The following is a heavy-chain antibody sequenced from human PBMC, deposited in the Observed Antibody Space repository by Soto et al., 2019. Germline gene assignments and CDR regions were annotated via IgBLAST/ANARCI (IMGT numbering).Heavy chain of an antibody. J-gene: IGHJ4*02. V-gene: IGHV4-59*12. CDR2: INHSGST. CDR3: ARLPYARWRSGRIDY. Sequence: SETLSLTCTVSGGSISSYYWSWIRQPPGKGLEWIGYINHSGSTNYNPSLKSRVTISVDTSKNQFSLKLSSVTAADTAVYYCARLPYARWRSGRIDYWGQGTLVTVSS. D-gene: IGHD2-15*01. CDR1: GGSISSYY.